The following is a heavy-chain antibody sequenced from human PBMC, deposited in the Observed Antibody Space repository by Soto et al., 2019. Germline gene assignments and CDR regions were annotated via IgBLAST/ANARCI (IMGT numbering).Heavy chain of an antibody. V-gene: IGHV4-59*01. J-gene: IGHJ4*02. CDR1: GGSISSYY. Sequence: QVQLQESGPGLVKPSETLSLICTVSGGSISSYYWSWIRQPPGKGLEWIGYIYYSGSTNYNPSLKSRVTISVDTSKNQFSLKLSSVTAADTAVYYCARARYYLWAFDYWGQGTLVTVSS. CDR2: IYYSGST. CDR3: ARARYYLWAFDY. D-gene: IGHD3-10*01.